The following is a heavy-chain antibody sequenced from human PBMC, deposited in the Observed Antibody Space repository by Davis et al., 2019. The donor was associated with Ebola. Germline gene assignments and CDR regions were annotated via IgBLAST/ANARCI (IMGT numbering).Heavy chain of an antibody. D-gene: IGHD6-13*01. CDR2: INHSGST. V-gene: IGHV4-34*01. Sequence: MPSETLSLTCAVYGGSFSGYYWSWIRQPPGKGLEWIGEINHSGSTNYNPSLKSRVTISVDTSKNQFSLKLSSVTAEDTALYYCAKDIRTRLYSSSWYGYGMDVWGKGTTVTVSS. CDR3: AKDIRTRLYSSSWYGYGMDV. CDR1: GGSFSGYY. J-gene: IGHJ6*04.